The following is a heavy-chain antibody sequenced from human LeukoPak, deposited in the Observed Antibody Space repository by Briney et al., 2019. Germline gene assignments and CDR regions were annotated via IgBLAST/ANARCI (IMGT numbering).Heavy chain of an antibody. CDR3: ASLSYDTSGYWPDYFDH. V-gene: IGHV4-59*08. D-gene: IGHD3-22*01. CDR2: IYYSGST. Sequence: SETLSLTCTVSGGSISSYYWSWIRQPPGKGLEWIGYIYYSGSTKYSPSLKSRVTISVDTSKNHFSLNLRSMTAADTAVYYCASLSYDTSGYWPDYFDHWGQGTLVTVSS. J-gene: IGHJ4*02. CDR1: GGSISSYY.